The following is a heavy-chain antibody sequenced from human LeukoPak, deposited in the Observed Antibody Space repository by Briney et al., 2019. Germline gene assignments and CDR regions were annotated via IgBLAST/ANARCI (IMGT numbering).Heavy chain of an antibody. CDR3: AKDLSPYGGNSVTDY. V-gene: IGHV3-23*01. D-gene: IGHD4-23*01. CDR2: ISGSGGST. Sequence: GGSLRLSCAASGFTFSSYAMSWVRQAPGKGLEWVSAISGSGGSTYCADSVKGRFTISRDNSKNTLYLQMNSLRAEDTAVYYCAKDLSPYGGNSVTDYWGQGTLVTVSS. CDR1: GFTFSSYA. J-gene: IGHJ4*02.